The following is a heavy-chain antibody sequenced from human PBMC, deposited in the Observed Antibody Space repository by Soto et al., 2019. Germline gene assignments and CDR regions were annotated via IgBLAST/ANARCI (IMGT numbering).Heavy chain of an antibody. CDR3: ARPQRDIVASYYFDY. CDR1: GGSFSGYY. J-gene: IGHJ4*02. Sequence: QVQLQQWGAGLLKPSETLSLTCAVYGGSFSGYYWSWIRQPPGKGLEWIGEINHSGSTNYNPSLKSRVTISVDTSKNQFSLKLSSVTAADTAVYYCARPQRDIVASYYFDYWGQGTLVTVSS. CDR2: INHSGST. D-gene: IGHD2-15*01. V-gene: IGHV4-34*01.